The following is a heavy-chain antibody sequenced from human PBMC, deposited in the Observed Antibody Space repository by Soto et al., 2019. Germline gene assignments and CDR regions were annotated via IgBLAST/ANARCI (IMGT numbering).Heavy chain of an antibody. D-gene: IGHD6-19*01. J-gene: IGHJ5*02. CDR1: GESISSSIW. CDR2: IYHTGST. Sequence: SETLSLTCAVSGESISSSIWWSWVRQPPGKGLEWIGEIYHTGSTNYNPSLKSRVTISLDKSRNQFSLKLTSVTAADTAVYYCARKQWLVPNWFDPGGQGTLVTVSS. V-gene: IGHV4-4*02. CDR3: ARKQWLVPNWFDP.